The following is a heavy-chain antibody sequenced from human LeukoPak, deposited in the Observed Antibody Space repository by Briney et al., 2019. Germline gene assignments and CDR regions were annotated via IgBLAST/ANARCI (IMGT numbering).Heavy chain of an antibody. V-gene: IGHV1-69*13. CDR1: GGTFSSYA. CDR3: ARAAKEGYTVPTSFDY. D-gene: IGHD6-13*01. J-gene: IGHJ4*02. CDR2: IIPIFGTA. Sequence: EASVRVSCTASGGTFSSYAISWVRQAPGQGLEWMGGIIPIFGTANYAQKFQGRVTITADESTSTAYMELSSLRSEDTAVYYCARAAKEGYTVPTSFDYWGQGTLVTVSS.